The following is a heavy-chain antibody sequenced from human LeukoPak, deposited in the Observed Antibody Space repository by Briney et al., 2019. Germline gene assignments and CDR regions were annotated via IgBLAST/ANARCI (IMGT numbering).Heavy chain of an antibody. CDR1: GFHFSTYV. D-gene: IGHD5/OR15-5a*01. CDR3: ATSPPGSTITPGNF. CDR2: ISIRSTTI. Sequence: PGGPLTLSCSASGFHFSTYVMQWLRQPPAKGLEGISYISIRSTTIYHAVSVKGRFAICRDNDKNSLYLQMNSLRAEDTAVYYCATSPPGSTITPGNFWVQGNMVTVSS. V-gene: IGHV3-48*01. J-gene: IGHJ4*02.